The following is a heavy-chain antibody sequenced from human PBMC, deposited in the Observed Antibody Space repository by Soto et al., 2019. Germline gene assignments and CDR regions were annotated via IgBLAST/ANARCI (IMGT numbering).Heavy chain of an antibody. V-gene: IGHV3-48*02. CDR3: ARDHAGSGSYFYYYYGMDV. J-gene: IGHJ6*02. CDR2: ISSSSSTI. Sequence: PGGSLRLSCAASGFTFSSYSMNWVRQAPGKGLEWVSYISSSSSTIYYADSVKGRFTISRDNAKNSLYLQMNSLRDEDTAVYYCARDHAGSGSYFYYYYGMDVWGQGTTVTVSS. CDR1: GFTFSSYS. D-gene: IGHD3-10*01.